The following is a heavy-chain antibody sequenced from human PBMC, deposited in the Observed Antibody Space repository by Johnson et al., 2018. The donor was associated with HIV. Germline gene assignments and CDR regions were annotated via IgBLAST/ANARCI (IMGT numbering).Heavy chain of an antibody. J-gene: IGHJ3*02. V-gene: IGHV3-7*05. CDR1: GFTFSSYW. CDR3: AQDLDTLAPYVAFDM. D-gene: IGHD2-15*01. CDR2: IKQDGSEK. Sequence: VQLVESGGGLVQPGGSLRLSCAASGFTFSSYWMSWVRQAPGKGLEWVANIKQDGSEKYYVDSVKGRFTISRDNAKNSLYLQMNSLRAEDTAVYYCAQDLDTLAPYVAFDMWGQGTMVTVSS.